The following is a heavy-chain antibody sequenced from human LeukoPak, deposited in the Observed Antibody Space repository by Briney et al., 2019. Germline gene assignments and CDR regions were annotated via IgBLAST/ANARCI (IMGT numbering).Heavy chain of an antibody. CDR3: AKAGAYDSSGYYYYLDY. Sequence: GGSLRLSCAASGFTLSTFGNHWVRQAPGKGLEWVASISSDGNNKYYVGSVEGRFTISRDNSRNTLYLQMNSLRTEDTAVYYCAKAGAYDSSGYYYYLDYWGQGTLVTVSS. CDR1: GFTLSTFG. CDR2: ISSDGNNK. V-gene: IGHV3-30*18. J-gene: IGHJ4*02. D-gene: IGHD3-22*01.